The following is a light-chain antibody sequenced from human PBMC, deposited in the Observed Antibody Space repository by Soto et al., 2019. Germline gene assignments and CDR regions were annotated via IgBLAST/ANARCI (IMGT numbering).Light chain of an antibody. V-gene: IGLV2-14*03. CDR3: SSYTTTNTLGYV. CDR1: SGDVGGYNY. CDR2: DVS. J-gene: IGLJ1*01. Sequence: SALTQPASVSGSPGQSIAISCTGTSGDVGGYNYVSWYQQHPDKAPKLIIFDVSNRPSGISIRFSGSKSGNTASLTISGLQAEEEADYYCSSYTTTNTLGYVFGTGTKVTVL.